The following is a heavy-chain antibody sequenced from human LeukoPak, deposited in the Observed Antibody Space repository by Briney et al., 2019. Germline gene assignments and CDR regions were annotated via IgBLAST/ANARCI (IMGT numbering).Heavy chain of an antibody. V-gene: IGHV3-53*01. CDR3: ASSGWYGGFDY. Sequence: GGSLRLSCAASGFTVSSNYMSWVRQARGEGLEWVSVIYSGGSTYYADSVKGRFTISRDNSKNTLYLQMNSLRAEDTAVYYCASSGWYGGFDYWGQGTLVTVSS. J-gene: IGHJ4*02. D-gene: IGHD6-19*01. CDR1: GFTVSSNY. CDR2: IYSGGST.